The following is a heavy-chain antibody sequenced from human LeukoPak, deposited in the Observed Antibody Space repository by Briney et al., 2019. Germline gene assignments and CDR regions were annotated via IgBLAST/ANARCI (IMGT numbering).Heavy chain of an antibody. D-gene: IGHD3-16*01. CDR1: GFTFSNNW. J-gene: IGHJ4*02. Sequence: PGGSLRLSCAASGFTFSNNWMTWVRQAPGKGLEWVANIKEDGSEKYYVDSVKGRFTISRDNADNSLYLQMNSLRAEDTGVYYCARDSFGPLDYWGQGTMVAVSS. V-gene: IGHV3-7*01. CDR3: ARDSFGPLDY. CDR2: IKEDGSEK.